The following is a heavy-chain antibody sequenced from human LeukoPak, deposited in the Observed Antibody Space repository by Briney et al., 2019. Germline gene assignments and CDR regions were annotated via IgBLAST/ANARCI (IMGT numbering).Heavy chain of an antibody. Sequence: SVTVSCTASGGTFSSYAISWVRQAPGQGLEWIGGIIPIFGTANYAQKFQGRVTITADEFTSTAYMELSSLRSEDTAVYYCARAGGDYVFDYWGQGTLVTVSS. CDR3: ARAGGDYVFDY. CDR2: IIPIFGTA. J-gene: IGHJ4*02. V-gene: IGHV1-69*13. D-gene: IGHD4-17*01. CDR1: GGTFSSYA.